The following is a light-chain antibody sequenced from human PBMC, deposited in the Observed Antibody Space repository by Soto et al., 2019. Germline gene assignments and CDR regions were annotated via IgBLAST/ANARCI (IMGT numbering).Light chain of an antibody. CDR3: SSYAGSLYV. J-gene: IGLJ1*01. CDR1: SSDVGGYNY. CDR2: EVS. V-gene: IGLV2-8*01. Sequence: ALTQPPSASGSPGQSVTISCTGTSSDVGGYNYVSWYQQHPGKAPKLMIYEVSKRPSGVPDRFSGSKSGNTASLTVSGLQAEDEADYYCSSYAGSLYVFGTGTKVTVL.